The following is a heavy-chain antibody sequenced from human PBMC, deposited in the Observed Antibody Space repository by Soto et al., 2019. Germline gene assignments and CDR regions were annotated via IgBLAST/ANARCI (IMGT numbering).Heavy chain of an antibody. CDR3: ARDGNGGNEPPD. Sequence: QVQLVQSGAEVKKPGSSVKVSCKASGGTFSSYAISWVRQAPGQGLEWMGGIIPIFGTANYAQKFQGRVKNTADESTSTDYMELSSLRTEDTAVYYCARDGNGGNEPPDWGQGTLVTVSS. CDR2: IIPIFGTA. D-gene: IGHD2-15*01. J-gene: IGHJ4*02. CDR1: GGTFSSYA. V-gene: IGHV1-69*12.